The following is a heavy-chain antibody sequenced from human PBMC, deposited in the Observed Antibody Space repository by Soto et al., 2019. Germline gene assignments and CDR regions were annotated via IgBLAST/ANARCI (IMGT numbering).Heavy chain of an antibody. J-gene: IGHJ6*02. V-gene: IGHV3-64*01. Sequence: EVQLVESGGGLVQPGGSLRLSCAASGFTFSSYAMHWVRQAPGKGLEYVSAISSNGGSTYYANSVKGRFTISRDNSKNTLYLQMGSLRAEDMAVYYCARSQAGGYYYYGMDVWGQGTTVTVSS. CDR3: ARSQAGGYYYYGMDV. CDR1: GFTFSSYA. D-gene: IGHD2-8*02. CDR2: ISSNGGST.